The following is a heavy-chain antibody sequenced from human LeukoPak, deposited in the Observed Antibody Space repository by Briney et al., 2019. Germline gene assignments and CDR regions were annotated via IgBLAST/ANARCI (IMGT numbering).Heavy chain of an antibody. V-gene: IGHV4-4*07. Sequence: PSETLSLTCTVSGGSISSYYWSWIRQPAGKGLEWIGRIYTSGSTNYNPSLKSRVTMSVDTSKNQFSLKLSSVTAADTAVYYCARVLVVPNSADYLDYWGRGTLVTVSS. CDR2: IYTSGST. CDR3: ARVLVVPNSADYLDY. J-gene: IGHJ4*02. CDR1: GGSISSYY. D-gene: IGHD2-2*01.